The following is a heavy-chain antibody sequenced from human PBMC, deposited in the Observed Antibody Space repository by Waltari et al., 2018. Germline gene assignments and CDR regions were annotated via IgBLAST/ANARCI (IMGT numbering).Heavy chain of an antibody. J-gene: IGHJ4*02. V-gene: IGHV4-34*04. Sequence: QVQLQQWGAGLLKPSETLSLTCAVYSESFSGYYWSWIRQPPGKGLEWIGEINNRANPSRNPSVQSRATVSLDTSKKQCSLRLTYVTAADTAVYYCAGWDVGYGSGGSNCYFNYWGQGILVTVSS. CDR1: SESFSGYY. CDR3: AGWDVGYGSGGSNCYFNY. D-gene: IGHD2-15*01. CDR2: INNRANP.